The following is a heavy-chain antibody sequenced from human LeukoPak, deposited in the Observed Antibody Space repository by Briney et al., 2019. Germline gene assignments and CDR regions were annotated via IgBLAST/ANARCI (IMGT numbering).Heavy chain of an antibody. CDR2: ISAYNGNT. V-gene: IGHV1-18*01. D-gene: IGHD2-21*02. CDR3: ARDRGAAIPHDAFDI. Sequence: ASVKVSCKASGYTFTSYGISWVRQAPGQGIEWMGWISAYNGNTNYAQKLQGRVTMTTDTSTSTAYMELRSLRSDDTAVYYCARDRGAAIPHDAFDIWGQGTMVTVSS. CDR1: GYTFTSYG. J-gene: IGHJ3*02.